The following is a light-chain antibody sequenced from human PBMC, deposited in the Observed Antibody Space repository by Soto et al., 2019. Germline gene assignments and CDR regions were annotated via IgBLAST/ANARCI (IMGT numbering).Light chain of an antibody. CDR2: MVS. CDR1: SSDVGNYNY. CDR3: CSYAGSYTYV. Sequence: QSALTQPASVSGSPGQSITISCTGTSSDVGNYNYVSWYQQYPGRVPKLLIYMVSNRPSGVPDRFSGSKSGNTASLTTSGLQAEDEADYYCCSYAGSYTYVFGTGTKVTV. J-gene: IGLJ1*01. V-gene: IGLV2-11*01.